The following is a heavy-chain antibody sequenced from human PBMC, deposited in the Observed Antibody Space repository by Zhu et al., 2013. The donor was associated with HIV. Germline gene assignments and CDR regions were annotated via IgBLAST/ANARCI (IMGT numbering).Heavy chain of an antibody. Sequence: QVQLVQSGAEVKKPGASVKVSCKASGYTFTGYYVHWVRQAPGQGLEWMGWINPNSGGTKYALKFQGRVAMTTDTSTSTAYMELRSLKSDDTAMYYCARDLRSGLSSSGYLNWGQGTLVTVSS. V-gene: IGHV1-2*02. CDR3: ARDLRSGLSSSGYLN. D-gene: IGHD3-22*01. CDR2: INPNSGGT. CDR1: GYTFTGYY. J-gene: IGHJ4*02.